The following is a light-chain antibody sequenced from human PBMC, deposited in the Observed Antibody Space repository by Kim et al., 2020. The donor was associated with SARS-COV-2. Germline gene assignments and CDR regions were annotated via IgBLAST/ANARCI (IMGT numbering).Light chain of an antibody. CDR2: QAS. CDR3: QLYDSYPYT. J-gene: IGKJ2*01. Sequence: LSRSVEDRVTNMCRANKSIRLLAWYQQKPGKAPKLLIYQASTLESGVPSRSSGSGSGTEFSHTISSLQPDDSAPYHCQLYDSYPYTFGQGTKLEI. CDR1: KSIRL. V-gene: IGKV1-5*02.